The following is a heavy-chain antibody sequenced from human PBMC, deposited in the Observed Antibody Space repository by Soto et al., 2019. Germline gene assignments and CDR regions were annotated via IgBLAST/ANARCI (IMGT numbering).Heavy chain of an antibody. J-gene: IGHJ4*02. CDR2: IYYSGST. CDR3: ARYGSGSYYPTTFDY. D-gene: IGHD3-10*01. V-gene: IGHV4-31*03. CDR1: GGSISSGGYY. Sequence: QVQLQESGPGLVKPSQTLSLTCTVSGGSISSGGYYWSWIRQHPGKGLECIGYIYYSGSTYYNPSLKSRVTISVVTSENQFSLKLSSLTAADTAVYYCARYGSGSYYPTTFDYWGQGTLVTVSS.